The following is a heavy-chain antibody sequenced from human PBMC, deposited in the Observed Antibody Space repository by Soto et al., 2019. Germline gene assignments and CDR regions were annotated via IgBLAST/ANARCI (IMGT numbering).Heavy chain of an antibody. D-gene: IGHD2-15*01. J-gene: IGHJ5*02. Sequence: QLQLQESGSGLVKPSQTLSLTCAVSGGSISSDGYSWSWIRQPPGKGLEWIGYIYHSGSTYYNPSLNRRVAISVDRSKNQFSLNLSSVTDADTAVYYCARGLGYCSGGSCGWFDPWGQGTLVTVSS. V-gene: IGHV4-30-2*01. CDR1: GGSISSDGYS. CDR3: ARGLGYCSGGSCGWFDP. CDR2: IYHSGST.